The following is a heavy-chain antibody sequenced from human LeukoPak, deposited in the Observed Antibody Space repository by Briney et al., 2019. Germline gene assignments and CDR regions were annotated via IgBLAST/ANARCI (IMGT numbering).Heavy chain of an antibody. J-gene: IGHJ3*02. CDR1: GFTFSSYS. CDR3: ASSRNDAFDI. Sequence: PGGSLRLSCAASGFTFSSYSMNWVRQAPGKGLEWVSSISSSSSYIYYADSVEGRFTISRDNAKNSLYLQMNGLRAEDTAVYYCASSRNDAFDIWGQGTMVTVSS. V-gene: IGHV3-21*04. CDR2: ISSSSSYI.